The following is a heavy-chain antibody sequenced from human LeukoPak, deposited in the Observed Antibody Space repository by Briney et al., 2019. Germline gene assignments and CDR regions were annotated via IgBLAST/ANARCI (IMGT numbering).Heavy chain of an antibody. CDR2: IYYGGST. J-gene: IGHJ5*02. Sequence: SETLSLTCTVSGGSITISYYYWGWIRQPPGTGLEWIGSIYYGGSTYYDPSLKSRVTISVDTSKNQFSLKLSSVTAADTAVYYCARESDRYCSGTSCPNWYDPWGQGTLVTVSS. D-gene: IGHD2-2*01. CDR1: GGSITISYYY. V-gene: IGHV4-39*07. CDR3: ARESDRYCSGTSCPNWYDP.